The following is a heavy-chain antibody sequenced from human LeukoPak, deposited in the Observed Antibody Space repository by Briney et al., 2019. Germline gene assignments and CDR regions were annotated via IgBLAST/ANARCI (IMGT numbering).Heavy chain of an antibody. CDR3: ARHLEAGTKVFDI. D-gene: IGHD2-8*01. Sequence: GGSLRLSCGASGFSFSNYYMSWIRQAPGRGLEWVSLTSNSGSTRYYEDSVKGRFTISRDNAKYSLHLQMNSLRAEDTAVYYCARHLEAGTKVFDIWGQGTVVTVSS. J-gene: IGHJ3*02. V-gene: IGHV3-11*01. CDR2: TSNSGSTR. CDR1: GFSFSNYY.